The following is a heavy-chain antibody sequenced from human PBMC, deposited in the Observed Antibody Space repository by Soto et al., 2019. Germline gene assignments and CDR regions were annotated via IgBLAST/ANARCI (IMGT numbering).Heavy chain of an antibody. CDR2: INAGNGNT. J-gene: IGHJ5*02. CDR3: ARDLSGYSSSYNWFDP. V-gene: IGHV1-3*01. Sequence: GPSVKVSCKASGYTFTSYAMHWVRQAPGQRLEWMGWINAGNGNTKYSQKFQGRVTITRDTSASTAYMELSSLRSEDTAVYYCARDLSGYSSSYNWFDPWGQGTLVTVSS. D-gene: IGHD6-6*01. CDR1: GYTFTSYA.